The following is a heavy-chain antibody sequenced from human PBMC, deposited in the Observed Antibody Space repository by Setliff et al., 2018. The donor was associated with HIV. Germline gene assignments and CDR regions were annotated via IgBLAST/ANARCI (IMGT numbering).Heavy chain of an antibody. V-gene: IGHV3-30*04. Sequence: SLRLSCAASGFTFSSYAMHWVRQAPGKGLEWVAVISYDGSNKYYADSVKGRFTISRDNSKNTLYLQMNSLRAEDTAVYYCARDPNRVLRYFDWLSQGPYFDYWGQGALVTVSS. J-gene: IGHJ4*02. CDR3: ARDPNRVLRYFDWLSQGPYFDY. D-gene: IGHD3-9*01. CDR1: GFTFSSYA. CDR2: ISYDGSNK.